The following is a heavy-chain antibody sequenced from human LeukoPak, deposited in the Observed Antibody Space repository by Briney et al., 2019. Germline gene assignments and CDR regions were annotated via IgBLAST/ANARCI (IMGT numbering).Heavy chain of an antibody. Sequence: GGSLRLSCAASGFIFSNNDIHWVRQAPGKGLEWVSFIQSNGNHTYYADSVRGRFTISRDNSKKTFYLQMDSLRVEDTAVYYSAREASTELIGGMDIRGQRATGTVTS. CDR2: IQSNGNHT. D-gene: IGHD2-8*02. J-gene: IGHJ6*02. V-gene: IGHV3-30*02. CDR1: GFIFSNND. CDR3: AREASTELIGGMDI.